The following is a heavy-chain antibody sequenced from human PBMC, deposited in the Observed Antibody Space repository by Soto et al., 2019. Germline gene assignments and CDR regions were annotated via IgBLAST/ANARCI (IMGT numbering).Heavy chain of an antibody. J-gene: IGHJ6*02. V-gene: IGHV1-18*04. CDR3: ARDGGYCSGGSCYDYYYYYGMDV. D-gene: IGHD2-15*01. CDR1: GYTFTSYG. Sequence: QVQLVQSGAEVKKPGASVKVSCKASGYTFTSYGISWVRQAPGQGHEWMGWISAYNGNTNYAQKLQGRVTMTTDASTSTAYMELRSLRSDDTAVYYCARDGGYCSGGSCYDYYYYYGMDVWGQGTTVTVSS. CDR2: ISAYNGNT.